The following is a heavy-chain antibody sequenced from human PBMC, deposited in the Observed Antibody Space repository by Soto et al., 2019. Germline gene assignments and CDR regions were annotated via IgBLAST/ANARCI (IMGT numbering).Heavy chain of an antibody. V-gene: IGHV3-23*01. CDR2: ISGSGGST. J-gene: IGHJ4*02. CDR1: GFTFSSYA. CDR3: AKDRGYYDFWSGYYKPLDY. Sequence: GGSLRLSCAASGFTFSSYAMSWVRQAPGKGLEWVSAISGSGGSTYYADSVKGRFTISRDNSKNTLYLQMNSLRAEDTAVYYCAKDRGYYDFWSGYYKPLDYWGQRTLVTV. D-gene: IGHD3-3*01.